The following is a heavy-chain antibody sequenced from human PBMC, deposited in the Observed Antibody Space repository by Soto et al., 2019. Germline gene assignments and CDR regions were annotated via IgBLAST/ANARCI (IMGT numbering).Heavy chain of an antibody. Sequence: QVQLVQSGAEVKKPGASVMLSCKASGYTFTTYTMHWVCQAPGQRLEWMGWINPVNGNTKSSQKFQDRVIITRDTSASTAYMELRSLRSEDTAVYYCARGIATGQLDPWGQGTLVIVSS. CDR3: ARGIATGQLDP. CDR1: GYTFTTYT. D-gene: IGHD6-13*01. V-gene: IGHV1-3*01. J-gene: IGHJ5*02. CDR2: INPVNGNT.